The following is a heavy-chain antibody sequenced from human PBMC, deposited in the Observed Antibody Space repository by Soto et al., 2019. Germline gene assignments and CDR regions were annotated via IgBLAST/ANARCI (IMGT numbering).Heavy chain of an antibody. V-gene: IGHV1-69*12. J-gene: IGHJ6*02. CDR3: ARDKDRQQLGGNYYYGIDV. CDR1: GGTFGNSA. Sequence: VQLVQSGAEVKKPGSSVTVSCKASGGTFGNSAISWVRQAPGQGLEWMGGITPIFPTPDYAQKFQGRVTITADESTSTAYMELTSLRSEDTAGYYCARDKDRQQLGGNYYYGIDVWGQGTTVTVSS. D-gene: IGHD3-3*02. CDR2: ITPIFPTP.